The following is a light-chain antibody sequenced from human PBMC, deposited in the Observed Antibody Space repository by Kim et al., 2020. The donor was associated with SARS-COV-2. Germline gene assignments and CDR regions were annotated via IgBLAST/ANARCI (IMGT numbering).Light chain of an antibody. Sequence: SVKLTCILTSGHSTYAIAWHHQQPEKGPRFLMKLNSDGSHRKGDGIPDRFSGSSSGTERYLTISSLQAEDEADYYCQTWDTGIRVFGGGTQLTVL. CDR1: SGHSTYA. J-gene: IGLJ3*02. CDR2: LNSDGSH. V-gene: IGLV4-69*01. CDR3: QTWDTGIRV.